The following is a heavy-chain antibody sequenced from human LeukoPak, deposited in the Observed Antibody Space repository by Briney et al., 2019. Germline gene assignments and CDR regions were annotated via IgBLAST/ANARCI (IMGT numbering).Heavy chain of an antibody. D-gene: IGHD1-7*01. V-gene: IGHV3-23*01. CDR2: ISGSGGST. Sequence: GGSLRLSCAASGFTFSSYAMSWVRQAPGKGLEWVSAISGSGGSTYYADSVRGRFTISRDNSKNTLYLQMNSLRAEDTAVYYCAKDLGTTLVFDYFDYWGQGTLVTVSS. J-gene: IGHJ4*02. CDR1: GFTFSSYA. CDR3: AKDLGTTLVFDYFDY.